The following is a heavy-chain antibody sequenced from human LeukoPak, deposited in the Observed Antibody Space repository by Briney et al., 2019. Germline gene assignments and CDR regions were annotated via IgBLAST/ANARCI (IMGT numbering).Heavy chain of an antibody. CDR2: IKSKTDGGTT. CDR1: GFTFSSYA. Sequence: GGSLRLSCAASGFTFSSYAMSWVRQAPGKGLEWVGRIKSKTDGGTTDYAAPVKGRFTISRDDSKNTLYLQMNSLKTEDTAVYYCTTDSSSSVDFDYWGQGTLVTVSS. D-gene: IGHD6-6*01. V-gene: IGHV3-15*01. J-gene: IGHJ4*02. CDR3: TTDSSSSVDFDY.